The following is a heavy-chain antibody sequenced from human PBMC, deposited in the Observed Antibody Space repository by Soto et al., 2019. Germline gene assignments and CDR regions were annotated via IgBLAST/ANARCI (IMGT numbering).Heavy chain of an antibody. CDR3: ARKLPSNAFDI. CDR2: GST. Sequence: GSTNYNPSPKSRVTISVDTSKNQFSLKLTSVTAADTAVYFCARKLPSNAFDIWGQGTMVTVSS. J-gene: IGHJ3*02. D-gene: IGHD1-1*01. V-gene: IGHV4-4*09.